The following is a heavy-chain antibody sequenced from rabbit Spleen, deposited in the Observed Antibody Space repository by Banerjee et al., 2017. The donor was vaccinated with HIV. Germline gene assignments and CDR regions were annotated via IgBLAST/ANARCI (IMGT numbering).Heavy chain of an antibody. Sequence: QSLEESGGDLVKPGASLTLTCIASGVSFSSYVLSWVRQAPGKGLEWVGVIGRGGNTYYASWAKGRFTISRTSTTVELKITSPTAEDTATYFCARDASGAGYYAYYSDIWGPGTLVTVS. CDR3: ARDASGAGYYAYYSDI. CDR1: GVSFSSYV. V-gene: IGHV1S69*01. CDR2: IGRGGNT. D-gene: IGHD1-1*01. J-gene: IGHJ4*02.